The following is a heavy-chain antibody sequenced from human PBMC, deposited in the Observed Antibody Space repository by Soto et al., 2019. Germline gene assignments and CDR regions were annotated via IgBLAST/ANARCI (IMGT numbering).Heavy chain of an antibody. J-gene: IGHJ4*02. CDR3: ARTLYSYGPRFDY. V-gene: IGHV4-59*01. Sequence: QVQLQESGPGLVRPSETLSLTCTVSGGSISGYYWSWIRQPPGEGLEWIGYIYYSGSTNYNPSLKSRVTISVDTSKNQFSLKLSSVTAADTAVYYCARTLYSYGPRFDYWGQGTLVTVSS. CDR1: GGSISGYY. D-gene: IGHD5-18*01. CDR2: IYYSGST.